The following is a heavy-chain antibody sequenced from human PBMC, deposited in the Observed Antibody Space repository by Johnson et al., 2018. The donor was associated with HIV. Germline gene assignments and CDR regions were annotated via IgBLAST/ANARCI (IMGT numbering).Heavy chain of an antibody. CDR3: ARDFLRLLDGFDI. CDR2: ISYDGSNK. J-gene: IGHJ3*02. CDR1: GFTFSSYA. Sequence: QVQLVESGGGVVQPGRSLRLSCAASGFTFSSYAMHWVRQAPGKGLEWVAVISYDGSNKYYADSVKGRFTISRDNSKNTLYLQMNSLRAEDTAVYYCARDFLRLLDGFDIWGQGTMVTVSS. D-gene: IGHD3-16*01. V-gene: IGHV3-30-3*01.